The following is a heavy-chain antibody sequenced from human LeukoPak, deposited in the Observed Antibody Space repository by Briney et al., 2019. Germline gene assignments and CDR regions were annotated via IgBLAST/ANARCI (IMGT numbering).Heavy chain of an antibody. D-gene: IGHD2-8*01. Sequence: GASVKVSCKASGYTFSGFYIHWVRQAPGQGLEWMGWINPNSGDTIYAQSFQGRVIFTRDTSINTAYMELNRLKSDDTAMYFCAIDNEEAAFDIWGQGTLVTVSS. V-gene: IGHV1-2*02. J-gene: IGHJ3*02. CDR1: GYTFSGFY. CDR2: INPNSGDT. CDR3: AIDNEEAAFDI.